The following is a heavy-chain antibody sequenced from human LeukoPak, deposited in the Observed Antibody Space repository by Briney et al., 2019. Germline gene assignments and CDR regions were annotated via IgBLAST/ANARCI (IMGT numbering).Heavy chain of an antibody. CDR3: ASIPTDRWGHY. J-gene: IGHJ4*02. CDR1: GFTFSSYS. V-gene: IGHV3-21*01. Sequence: PGGSLRLSCAASGFTFSSYSMNWVRQAPGKGLEWVSSISSSSYIYYADSVKGRFTISRDNAKNSLYLQMNSLRAEDTAVYYCASIPTDRWGHYWGQGTLVTVSS. D-gene: IGHD3-16*01. CDR2: ISSSSYI.